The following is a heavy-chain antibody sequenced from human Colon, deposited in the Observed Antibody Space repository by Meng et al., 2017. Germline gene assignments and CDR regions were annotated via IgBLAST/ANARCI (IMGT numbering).Heavy chain of an antibody. CDR2: ITPKTNST. CDR3: ARVSSPSVAGASYDY. Sequence: QVHMVQSRSWVKNPGASARIPCKASGSIFTDYFIHWVRQAPGQGFECMGRITPKTNSTLYAQNFQGRVTLTGDTSIGTAYMDLSSLTPDDTAVYYCARVSSPSVAGASYDYWGQGTLVTVSS. V-gene: IGHV1-2*06. D-gene: IGHD6-19*01. CDR1: GSIFTDYF. J-gene: IGHJ4*02.